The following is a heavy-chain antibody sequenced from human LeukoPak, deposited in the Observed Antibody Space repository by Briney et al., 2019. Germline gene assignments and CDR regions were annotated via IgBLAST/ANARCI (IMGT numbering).Heavy chain of an antibody. D-gene: IGHD4-17*01. V-gene: IGHV4-4*07. CDR1: VGSISSYY. CDR3: ARALGYGDEEWFDP. Sequence: SETLSLTCTVSVGSISSYYWSWIRQPAGKGLEWIGRIYTSGSTNYNPSLKSRVTMSVDTSKNQFSLKLSSVTAADTAVYYCARALGYGDEEWFDPWGQGTLVTVSS. J-gene: IGHJ5*02. CDR2: IYTSGST.